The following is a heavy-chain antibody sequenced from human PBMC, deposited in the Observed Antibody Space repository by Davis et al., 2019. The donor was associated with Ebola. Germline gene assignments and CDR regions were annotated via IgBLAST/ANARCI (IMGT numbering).Heavy chain of an antibody. D-gene: IGHD4/OR15-4a*01. J-gene: IGHJ5*02. V-gene: IGHV1-46*01. CDR2: INPSGGST. CDR3: ARDKMVLTDNWLDP. CDR1: GYTFTGYY. Sequence: AASVKVSCKASGYTFTGYYMHWVRQAPGQGLEWMGIINPSGGSTSYAQKFQGRVTMTTDTSTNTAFMELRSLRSDDTAMYYCARDKMVLTDNWLDPWGQGTLVTVSS.